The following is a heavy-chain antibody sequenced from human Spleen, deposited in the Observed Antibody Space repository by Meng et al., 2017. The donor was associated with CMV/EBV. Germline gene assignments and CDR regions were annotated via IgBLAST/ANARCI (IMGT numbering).Heavy chain of an antibody. CDR3: ARLRFLEWLSSYYYYYGMDV. CDR1: GGSFNGYF. V-gene: IGHV4-34*01. Sequence: SETLSLTCTVYGGSFNGYFWSWVRNPPEKGLEWIGEINHRGTTNYNPSLKSRVTISIDTSRNQFFLKVNSVTAADTAVYYCARLRFLEWLSSYYYYYGMDVWGQGTTVTVSS. J-gene: IGHJ6*02. D-gene: IGHD3-3*01. CDR2: INHRGTT.